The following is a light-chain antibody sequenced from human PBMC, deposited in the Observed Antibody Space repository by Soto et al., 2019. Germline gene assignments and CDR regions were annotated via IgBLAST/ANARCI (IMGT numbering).Light chain of an antibody. J-gene: IGKJ1*01. CDR1: QSISSW. CDR3: QQYNSYAWT. V-gene: IGKV1-5*01. CDR2: DAS. Sequence: DTQMTQSPSTLSASVGDRVTSTCRASQSISSWLAWYQQKPGKAPKLLIYDASSLESGVPSRFSGSGSGTEFTLTISSLQPDDFATYYCQQYNSYAWTFGQGTKVDNK.